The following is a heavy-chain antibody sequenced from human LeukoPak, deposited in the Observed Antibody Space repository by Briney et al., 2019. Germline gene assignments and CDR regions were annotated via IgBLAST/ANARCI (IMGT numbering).Heavy chain of an antibody. Sequence: PSETLSLTCAVYGGSFSGYYWSWIRQPPGKGLEWIGEINHSGSTNYNPSLKSRVTISVDTSKNQFSLKLSSVTAADTAVYYCARGWPIAVAGSAHAFDIWGQGTMVTVSS. D-gene: IGHD6-19*01. V-gene: IGHV4-34*01. CDR2: INHSGST. J-gene: IGHJ3*02. CDR1: GGSFSGYY. CDR3: ARGWPIAVAGSAHAFDI.